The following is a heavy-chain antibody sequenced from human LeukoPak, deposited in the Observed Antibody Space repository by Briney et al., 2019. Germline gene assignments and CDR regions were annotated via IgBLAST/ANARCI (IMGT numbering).Heavy chain of an antibody. CDR1: GYTFTGYF. Sequence: ASVKVSCKASGYTFTGYFMHWVRQAPGQGLEWMGWISAYNGNTNYAQKLQGRVTMTTDTSTSTAYMELRSLRSDDTAVYYCARPSFHYYDSSGYYSYYYYGMDVWGQGTTVTVSS. CDR3: ARPSFHYYDSSGYYSYYYYGMDV. J-gene: IGHJ6*02. V-gene: IGHV1-18*04. D-gene: IGHD3-22*01. CDR2: ISAYNGNT.